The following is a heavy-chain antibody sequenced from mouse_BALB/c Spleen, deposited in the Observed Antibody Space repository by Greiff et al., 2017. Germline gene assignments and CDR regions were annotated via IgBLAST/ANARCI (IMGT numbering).Heavy chain of an antibody. CDR1: GYTFTSYT. J-gene: IGHJ4*01. D-gene: IGHD2-1*01. CDR2: INPSSGYT. Sequence: VQLQQSGAELARPGASVKMSCKASGYTFTSYTMHWVKQRPGQGLEWIGYINPSSGYTNYNQKFKDKATLTADKSSSTAYMQLSSLTSEDSAVYYCARSGGGFYYGNYVGYAMDYWGQGTSVTVSS. V-gene: IGHV1-4*01. CDR3: ARSGGGFYYGNYVGYAMDY.